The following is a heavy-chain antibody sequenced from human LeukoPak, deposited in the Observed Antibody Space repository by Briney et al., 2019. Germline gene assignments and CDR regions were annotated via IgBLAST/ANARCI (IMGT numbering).Heavy chain of an antibody. CDR1: GGSISSSSYY. CDR3: ARHDQDVDSDIVVVTVAGSFDY. V-gene: IGHV4-39*01. Sequence: PSETLSLTCTVSGGSISSSSYYWGWIRQPPGKGLEWIGSIYYSGSTYYNPSLKSRVTISVDTSKNQFSLKLSSVTAADTAVYYCARHDQDVDSDIVVVTVAGSFDYWGQGTLVTVSS. D-gene: IGHD2-2*01. CDR2: IYYSGST. J-gene: IGHJ4*02.